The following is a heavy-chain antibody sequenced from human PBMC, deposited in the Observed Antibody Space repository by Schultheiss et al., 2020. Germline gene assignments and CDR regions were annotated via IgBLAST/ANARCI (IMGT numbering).Heavy chain of an antibody. CDR1: GYSISSGYY. V-gene: IGHV4-38-2*01. Sequence: TLSLTCAVSGYSISSGYYWGWIRQSPGKGLEWIGTIYHSGSTYYNPSLQSRVSISVDTSKNQFSLKLNSVTAADTAVYYCARVSDWLSSTHFDYWGQGTLVTVSS. CDR3: ARVSDWLSSTHFDY. CDR2: IYHSGST. D-gene: IGHD3-9*01. J-gene: IGHJ4*01.